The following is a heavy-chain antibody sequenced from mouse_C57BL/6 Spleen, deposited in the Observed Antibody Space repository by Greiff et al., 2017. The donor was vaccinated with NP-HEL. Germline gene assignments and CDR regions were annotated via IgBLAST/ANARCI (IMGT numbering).Heavy chain of an antibody. CDR2: INYDGSST. Sequence: VESEGGLVQPGSSMKLSCTASGFTFSDYYMAWVRQVPEKGLEWVANINYDGSSTYYLDSLKSRFIISRDNAKNILYLQRSSLKSEDTATYYCAREGRTTGWYFDVWGTGTTVTVSS. D-gene: IGHD2-13*01. J-gene: IGHJ1*03. CDR1: GFTFSDYY. CDR3: AREGRTTGWYFDV. V-gene: IGHV5-16*01.